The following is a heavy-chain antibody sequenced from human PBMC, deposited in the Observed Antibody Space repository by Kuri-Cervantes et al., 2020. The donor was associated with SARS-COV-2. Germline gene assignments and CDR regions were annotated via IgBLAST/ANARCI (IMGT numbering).Heavy chain of an antibody. D-gene: IGHD3-3*01. J-gene: IGHJ5*02. CDR2: ISSSSSYI. CDR1: GFTFSSYS. Sequence: GGSLRLSCAASGFTFSSYSMNWVRQAPGKGLEWVSSISSSSSYIYYADSVKGRFTISRDNAKNSLYLQMNSLRAEDTAVYYCARDGPRAYYDFWSGYSEHLNWFDPWGQGTLVTVFS. V-gene: IGHV3-21*01. CDR3: ARDGPRAYYDFWSGYSEHLNWFDP.